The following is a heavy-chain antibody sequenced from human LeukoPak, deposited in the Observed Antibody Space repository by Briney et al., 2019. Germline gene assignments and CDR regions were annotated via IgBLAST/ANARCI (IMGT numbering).Heavy chain of an antibody. D-gene: IGHD5-18*01. V-gene: IGHV4-4*07. J-gene: IGHJ4*02. Sequence: SETLSLTCTVSGGAISSYYWSWIRQPAGKGLEWIGRIYTSGSTNYNPSLKSRVTISIDTSKNQFSLKLNSVTAADTAVYYCARDRGYSYAFDYWGQGTLVTVSS. CDR2: IYTSGST. CDR3: ARDRGYSYAFDY. CDR1: GGAISSYY.